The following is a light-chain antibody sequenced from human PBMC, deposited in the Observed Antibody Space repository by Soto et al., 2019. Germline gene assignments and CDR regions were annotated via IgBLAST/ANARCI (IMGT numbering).Light chain of an antibody. CDR1: SSNIGSNT. J-gene: IGLJ1*01. V-gene: IGLV1-44*01. CDR3: AAWDDSLNGYV. Sequence: QSVQTQPPSASGTPGKRVTISCSGSSSNIGSNTVNWYQQLPGTAPKLLIYSTNQRPSGVPDRFSGSKSGTSASLAISGLQSEDEGDYYCAAWDDSLNGYVFGTGTMVTVL. CDR2: STN.